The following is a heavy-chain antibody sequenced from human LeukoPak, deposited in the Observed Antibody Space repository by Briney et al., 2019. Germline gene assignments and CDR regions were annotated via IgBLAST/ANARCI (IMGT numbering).Heavy chain of an antibody. Sequence: KPSETLSLTCTVSGGSISSYYWSWIRQPPGKGLEWIGYIYYSGSTNYNPSLKSRVTISVDTSKNQFSLKLSSVTAADTAVYYCARRGMDYYGSGSYYRYYFDYWGQGTLVTVSS. CDR3: ARRGMDYYGSGSYYRYYFDY. J-gene: IGHJ4*02. CDR2: IYYSGST. V-gene: IGHV4-59*01. D-gene: IGHD3-10*01. CDR1: GGSISSYY.